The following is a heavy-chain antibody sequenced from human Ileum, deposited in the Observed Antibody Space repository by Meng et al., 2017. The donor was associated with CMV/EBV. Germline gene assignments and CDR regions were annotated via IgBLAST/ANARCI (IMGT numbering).Heavy chain of an antibody. D-gene: IGHD3-10*01. J-gene: IGHJ5*02. CDR3: VRENGVSASRGNRFDP. CDR1: GFAFSGYW. Sequence: GESLKISCAASGFAFSGYWMHWARQAPGKGLVWVSRINHDGSDTIYADSVKGRFTISRANAKSTLYLQMNTLRAEDTAVYYCVRENGVSASRGNRFDPWGQGTLVTVSS. V-gene: IGHV3-74*01. CDR2: INHDGSDT.